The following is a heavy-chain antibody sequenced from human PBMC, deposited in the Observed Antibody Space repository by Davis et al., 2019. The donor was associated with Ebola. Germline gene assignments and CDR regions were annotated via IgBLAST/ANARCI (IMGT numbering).Heavy chain of an antibody. Sequence: SETLSLTCTVSGGSIISSSSYWGWLRQPPRKGLEWIGSIYYSGITYYNPSLKSRVTISVHTSKNQFSLKLRSVTAADTAVYYCARQGWSGYSLRHWLDPWGRGTLVTVSS. J-gene: IGHJ5*02. D-gene: IGHD3-3*01. CDR2: IYYSGIT. V-gene: IGHV4-39*01. CDR1: GGSIISSSSY. CDR3: ARQGWSGYSLRHWLDP.